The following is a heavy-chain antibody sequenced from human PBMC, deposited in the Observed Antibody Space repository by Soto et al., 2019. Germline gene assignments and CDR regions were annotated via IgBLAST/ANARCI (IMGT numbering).Heavy chain of an antibody. CDR3: ARASNDYFDY. J-gene: IGHJ4*02. CDR1: GFTFSDYY. CDR2: ISSSGRTI. Sequence: GGSLRLSCAASGFTFSDYYMTWIRQAPGKGLEWVSYISSSGRTIYYADSVKGRFTISRDNAKNSLCLQMNSLRAEDTAVYYCARASNDYFDYWGQGTVVTVSS. V-gene: IGHV3-11*01. D-gene: IGHD2-8*01.